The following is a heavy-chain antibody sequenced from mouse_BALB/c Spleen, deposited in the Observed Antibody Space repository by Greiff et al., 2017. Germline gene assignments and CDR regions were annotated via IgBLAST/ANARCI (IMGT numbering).Heavy chain of an antibody. CDR2: IRSKSNNYAT. J-gene: IGHJ4*01. Sequence: DVKLVESGGGLVQPKGSLKLSCAASGFTFNTYAMNWVRQAPGKGLEWVARIRSKSNNYATYYADSVKDRFTISRDDSQSMLYLQMNNLKTEDTAMYYCVRGATVMDYYAMDYWGQGTSVTVSS. D-gene: IGHD1-1*01. CDR1: GFTFNTYA. V-gene: IGHV10-1*02. CDR3: VRGATVMDYYAMDY.